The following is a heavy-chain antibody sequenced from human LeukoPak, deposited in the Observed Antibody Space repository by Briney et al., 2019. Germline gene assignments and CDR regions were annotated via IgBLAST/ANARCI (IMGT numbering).Heavy chain of an antibody. V-gene: IGHV4-38-2*01. J-gene: IGHJ3*01. CDR1: GYSISSGYY. Sequence: SETLSLTCDVSGYSISSGYYWGWIRQSPGEGLEWIATIFHSGSIYYNPSLKSRVTLSVDTSKNQFTLKLDSVTAADTAMYYCARRGVAYYYDSSTYFPTAFDVWGQGTMVSVSS. CDR2: IFHSGSI. D-gene: IGHD3-22*01. CDR3: ARRGVAYYYDSSTYFPTAFDV.